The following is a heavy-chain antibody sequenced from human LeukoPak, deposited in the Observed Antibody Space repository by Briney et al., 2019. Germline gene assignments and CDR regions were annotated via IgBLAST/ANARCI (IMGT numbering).Heavy chain of an antibody. Sequence: GRTLRLSCAASGFTFSDYYMSWIRQAPGKGLEWVSYISSSGSTIYYADSVKGRFTISRDNAKNSLYLQMNSLTAEATAVYSFASGYGSGWYLGWGQGTLVTVCS. CDR1: GFTFSDYY. V-gene: IGHV3-11*04. CDR3: ASGYGSGWYLG. J-gene: IGHJ4*02. D-gene: IGHD6-19*01. CDR2: ISSSGSTI.